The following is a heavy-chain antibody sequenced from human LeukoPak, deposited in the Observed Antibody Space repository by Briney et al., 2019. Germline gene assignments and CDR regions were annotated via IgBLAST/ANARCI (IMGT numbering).Heavy chain of an antibody. J-gene: IGHJ4*02. CDR1: GGTFSSYA. Sequence: SVKVSCKASGGTFSSYAISWVRQAPGQGLEWMGGIIPIFGTANYAQKFQGRVTITADKSTSTAYMELSSLRSEDTAVYYCARDRRGWGGYYFDYWGQGTLVTVSS. CDR3: ARDRRGWGGYYFDY. CDR2: IIPIFGTA. D-gene: IGHD7-27*01. V-gene: IGHV1-69*06.